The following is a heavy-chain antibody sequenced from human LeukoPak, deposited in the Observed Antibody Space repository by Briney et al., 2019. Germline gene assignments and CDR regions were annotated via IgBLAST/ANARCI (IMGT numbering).Heavy chain of an antibody. CDR3: TTDSRYGGYDI. V-gene: IGHV3-15*01. CDR2: IKSQIDGVTT. CDR1: GFTFNDAW. D-gene: IGHD5-12*01. J-gene: IGHJ4*02. Sequence: GASPQLSCAVSGFTFNDAWMSWVREAPGKGREWVGRIKSQIDGVTTDYAAPVKGRLTISKDDSKNTLYLQMYSLKTEDTAVYSCTTDSRYGGYDIWGQGTLVTVSS.